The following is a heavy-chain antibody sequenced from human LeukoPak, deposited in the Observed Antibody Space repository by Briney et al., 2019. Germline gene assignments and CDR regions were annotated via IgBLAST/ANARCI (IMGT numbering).Heavy chain of an antibody. Sequence: ASVKVSCKASGYTFTGYYMHWVRQAPGQGLEWMGWINPNSGGTNYAQKFQGRVTMTRDTSISTAYMELSRLRSDDTAVYYCARAGLIIAAGRFDPWGQGTLVTVSS. V-gene: IGHV1-2*02. D-gene: IGHD6-25*01. J-gene: IGHJ5*02. CDR3: ARAGLIIAAGRFDP. CDR2: INPNSGGT. CDR1: GYTFTGYY.